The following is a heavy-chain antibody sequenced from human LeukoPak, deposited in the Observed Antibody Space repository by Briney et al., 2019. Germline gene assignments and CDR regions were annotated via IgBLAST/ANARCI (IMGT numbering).Heavy chain of an antibody. CDR1: GYTFTSYD. CDR2: MNPNSGNT. Sequence: ASVKVSCKASGYTFTSYDINWVRQATGQGLEWMGWMNPNSGNTGYAQKFQGRVTITRNTSISTAYMELSSLRSGDTAVYYCARGDDFWSGYSDYWGQGTLVTVSS. J-gene: IGHJ4*02. D-gene: IGHD3-3*01. CDR3: ARGDDFWSGYSDY. V-gene: IGHV1-8*03.